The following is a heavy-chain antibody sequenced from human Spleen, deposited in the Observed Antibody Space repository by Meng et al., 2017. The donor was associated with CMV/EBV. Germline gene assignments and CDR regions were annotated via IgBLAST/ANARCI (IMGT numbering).Heavy chain of an antibody. CDR3: ATDPASWGITGTSFWFDP. D-gene: IGHD1-7*01. Sequence: GGSLRLSCAASGFTFSSYSMNWVRQAPGKGLEWVSSIRSSSSYIYYADSVKGRFTISRDNAKNSLYLQMNSLRAEDTAVYYCATDPASWGITGTSFWFDPWGQGTLVTVSS. CDR2: IRSSSSYI. V-gene: IGHV3-21*01. J-gene: IGHJ5*02. CDR1: GFTFSSYS.